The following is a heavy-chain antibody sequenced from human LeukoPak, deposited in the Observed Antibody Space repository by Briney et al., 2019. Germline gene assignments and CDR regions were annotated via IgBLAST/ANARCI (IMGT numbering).Heavy chain of an antibody. D-gene: IGHD3-10*01. CDR3: AKETDLYGSGRPKVFDY. Sequence: PGRSLRLSCAASGFTFDGYAMHWVRQAPGKGLEWVSGINWSSSGIAYADSLKGRFTISRDNGKNSLYLQMNGLRVEDTALYYCAKETDLYGSGRPKVFDYWGQGTLVTVSS. CDR1: GFTFDGYA. V-gene: IGHV3-9*01. J-gene: IGHJ4*02. CDR2: INWSSSGI.